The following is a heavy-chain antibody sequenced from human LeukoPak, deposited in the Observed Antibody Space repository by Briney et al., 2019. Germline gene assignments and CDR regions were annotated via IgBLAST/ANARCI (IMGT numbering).Heavy chain of an antibody. CDR3: ARGGLVGGFFFDY. D-gene: IGHD2-8*02. Sequence: GGSLTLSRPACGFTLLHYHRHWLGPAPAKGLEWVSVIYSGGSTYYADSVKCRFTLSRDNSKNALYLQMNSLRGEDTAVYYCARGGLVGGFFFDYWGQGTLVTVSS. CDR1: GFTLLHYH. V-gene: IGHV3-53*01. J-gene: IGHJ4*02. CDR2: IYSGGST.